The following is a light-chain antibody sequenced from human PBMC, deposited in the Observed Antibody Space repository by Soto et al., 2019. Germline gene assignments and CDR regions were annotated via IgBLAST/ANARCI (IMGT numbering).Light chain of an antibody. CDR3: QQSYSTPLT. J-gene: IGKJ4*01. CDR2: AAS. Sequence: DIQMTQSPSSLSASVGDIVTITCRASQSISSYLNWYQQKPGKAPQLLIYAASSLQSGVPSRFSGSGSGTDFTLTISSLQPEDFATYYCQQSYSTPLTFGGGTKVEIK. V-gene: IGKV1-39*01. CDR1: QSISSY.